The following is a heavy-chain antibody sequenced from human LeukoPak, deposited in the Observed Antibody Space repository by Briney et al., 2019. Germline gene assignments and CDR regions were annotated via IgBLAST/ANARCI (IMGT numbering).Heavy chain of an antibody. CDR3: ARDRGPYALYYYYGMDV. CDR2: INHSGST. D-gene: IGHD2-8*01. V-gene: IGHV4-34*01. CDR1: GGSFSGYY. J-gene: IGHJ6*02. Sequence: SETLSLTCAVYGGSFSGYYWSWIRQPPGKGLEWIGEINHSGSTNYNPSLKSRVTISVDTSKKQFSLKLSSVTAADTAVYYCARDRGPYALYYYYGMDVWGQGTTVTVSS.